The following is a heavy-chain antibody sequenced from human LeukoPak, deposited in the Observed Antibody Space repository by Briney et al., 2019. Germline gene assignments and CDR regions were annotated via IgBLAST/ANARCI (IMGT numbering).Heavy chain of an antibody. CDR2: IYSSGST. Sequence: KASETLSLTCSVSGGSISGYYWSWIRPPAGKGLEWIGRIYSSGSTNYNPSLKSRVTMSVDTSKKQFSLKLSSVTAADTALYYCARDYDYWGQGTLVTVSS. CDR1: GGSISGYY. J-gene: IGHJ4*02. CDR3: ARDYDY. V-gene: IGHV4-4*07.